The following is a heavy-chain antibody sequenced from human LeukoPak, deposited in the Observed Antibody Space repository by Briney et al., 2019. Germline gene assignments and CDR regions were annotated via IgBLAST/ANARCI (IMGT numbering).Heavy chain of an antibody. J-gene: IGHJ4*02. CDR1: GFTVSSNY. Sequence: SGGSLRLSCAASGFTVSSNYMSWVRQAPGKGLEWVSVIYSGGSTYYADSVKGRFTISRDNSKNTLYLQMNSLRAEDTAVYYCARVSSGWYDYWGQGTLVTVSS. V-gene: IGHV3-53*01. CDR2: IYSGGST. CDR3: ARVSSGWYDY. D-gene: IGHD6-19*01.